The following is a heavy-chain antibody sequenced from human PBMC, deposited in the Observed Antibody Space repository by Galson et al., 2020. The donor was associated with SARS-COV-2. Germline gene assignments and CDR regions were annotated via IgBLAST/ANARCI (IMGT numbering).Heavy chain of an antibody. CDR3: TRVPPNSNSCWDAFDI. Sequence: SFAASGFIFRGSPMYWVRQSSGTGLECVGTIRSNANNYATAYAASVKGRFTISRDDSKNTAYLQMNNLKIEDTAVYYCTRVPPNSNSCWDAFDIWGQGTMVTVSS. CDR1: GFIFRGSP. V-gene: IGHV3-73*01. J-gene: IGHJ3*02. CDR2: IRSNANNYAT. D-gene: IGHD6-6*01.